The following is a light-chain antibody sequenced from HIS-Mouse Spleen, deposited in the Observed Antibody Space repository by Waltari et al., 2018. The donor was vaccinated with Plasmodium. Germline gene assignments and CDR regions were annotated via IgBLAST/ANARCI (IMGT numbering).Light chain of an antibody. CDR1: QDISNY. CDR2: VAS. V-gene: IGKV1-33*01. Sequence: DIQMTQSPSSLSASVGARVTITCQASQDISNYLNCYQQKPGKAPKHLIYVASNLETGVPSRFSGSGSGTDFTFTISSLQPEDIATYYCQQYDNLPLTFGGGTKVEIK. J-gene: IGKJ4*01. CDR3: QQYDNLPLT.